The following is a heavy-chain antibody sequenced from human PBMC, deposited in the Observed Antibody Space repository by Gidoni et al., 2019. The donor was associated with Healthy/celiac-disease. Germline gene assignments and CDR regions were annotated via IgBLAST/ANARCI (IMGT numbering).Heavy chain of an antibody. CDR1: GFPFRSYS. D-gene: IGHD2-15*01. J-gene: IGHJ3*02. CDR3: AKGGYCSGGSCYDDAFDI. Sequence: EVQLVASGGGLVQPGGSLRLSCAASGFPFRSYSMSWVRQAPGKGLEWVSAISGSGGSTYYADSVKGRFTISRDNSKNTLYLQMNSLRAEDTAVYYCAKGGYCSGGSCYDDAFDIWGQGTMVTVSS. V-gene: IGHV3-23*04. CDR2: ISGSGGST.